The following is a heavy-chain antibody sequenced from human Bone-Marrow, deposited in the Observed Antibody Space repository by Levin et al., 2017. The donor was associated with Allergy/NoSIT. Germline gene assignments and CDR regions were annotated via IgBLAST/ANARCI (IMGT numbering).Heavy chain of an antibody. CDR1: GIRFSDYG. J-gene: IGHJ4*02. CDR3: AKGGSFDS. CDR2: SANDGSQQ. V-gene: IGHV3-30*18. Sequence: PGGSLRLSCAVSGIRFSDYGFHWVRQAPGKGLEWVTLSANDGSQQFYADSVKGRFTVSRDKSKSTLNLQMRYLRPDDTAVYYCAKGGSFDSWGQGTLVTVSS. D-gene: IGHD3-10*01.